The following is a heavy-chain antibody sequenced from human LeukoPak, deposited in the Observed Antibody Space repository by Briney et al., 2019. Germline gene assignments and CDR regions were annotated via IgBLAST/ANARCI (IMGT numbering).Heavy chain of an antibody. J-gene: IGHJ4*02. CDR1: GFTFSRYS. D-gene: IGHD2-15*01. Sequence: GGSLRLSCVASGFTFSRYSMNWVRQAPGKGLEWVSSISSSGTYIYYADSMKGRFTLSRDNAKNSLYLQMNSLRAEDTAVYYCARSTGRYCSGGSCYALDYWGQGTLVTVSS. CDR2: ISSSGTYI. V-gene: IGHV3-21*01. CDR3: ARSTGRYCSGGSCYALDY.